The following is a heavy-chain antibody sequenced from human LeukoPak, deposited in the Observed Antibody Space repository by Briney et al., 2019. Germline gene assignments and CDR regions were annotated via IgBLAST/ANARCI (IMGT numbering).Heavy chain of an antibody. Sequence: GGSLRLSCAPSGFTLSIYAIRWVREAPGEGVECGSAIRGRGGSTYYADSVKGGFTISRGNSKNTLYLQMNSLRAEDTRVYYCAKDHGGDIVVVGSYGTDVWGQGTTVTVSS. CDR3: AKDHGGDIVVVGSYGTDV. CDR2: IRGRGGST. D-gene: IGHD2-2*01. V-gene: IGHV3-23*01. CDR1: GFTLSIYA. J-gene: IGHJ6*02.